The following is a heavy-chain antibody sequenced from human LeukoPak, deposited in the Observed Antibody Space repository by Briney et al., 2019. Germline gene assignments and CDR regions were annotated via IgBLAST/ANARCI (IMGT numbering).Heavy chain of an antibody. CDR1: GFTFSTYA. D-gene: IGHD2-21*02. CDR3: AKSDCGGDCHLLDY. V-gene: IGHV3-23*01. J-gene: IGHJ4*02. Sequence: GSLRLSCTTSGFTFSTYAMSWVRQAPGKGLEWVSHFGGSGGTIYYADSVKGRFTISRDNSKNTLYLQMNSLRAEDTAVYYCAKSDCGGDCHLLDYWGQGTLVTVSS. CDR2: FGGSGGTI.